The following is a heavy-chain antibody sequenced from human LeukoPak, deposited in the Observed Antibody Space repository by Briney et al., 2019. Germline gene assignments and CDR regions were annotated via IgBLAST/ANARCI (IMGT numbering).Heavy chain of an antibody. CDR2: INDDGSDT. CDR3: VRGGPSTWS. D-gene: IGHD2-15*01. Sequence: GGSLRLSCAASGFTFKLYWMHWVRQVPRKRPVWVSRINDDGSDTIYTDSVRGRFTISRDDAKNTVYLQMNNLRAEDTAVYYCVRGGPSTWSWGQGTLVTVSS. V-gene: IGHV3-74*01. CDR1: GFTFKLYW. J-gene: IGHJ5*02.